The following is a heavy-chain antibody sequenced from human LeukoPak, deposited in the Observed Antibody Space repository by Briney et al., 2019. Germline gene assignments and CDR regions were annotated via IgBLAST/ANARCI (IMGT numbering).Heavy chain of an antibody. D-gene: IGHD6-13*01. V-gene: IGHV1-46*01. CDR3: ARLPLTEVQQLVHDY. J-gene: IGHJ4*02. Sequence: ASVKVSCKASGYTFTSYYMHWVRQAPGQGLEWMGIINPSGGSTSYAQKFQGRVTMTRDTSTSTVYMELSSLRSEDTAVYYCARLPLTEVQQLVHDYWGQGTLVTVSS. CDR1: GYTFTSYY. CDR2: INPSGGST.